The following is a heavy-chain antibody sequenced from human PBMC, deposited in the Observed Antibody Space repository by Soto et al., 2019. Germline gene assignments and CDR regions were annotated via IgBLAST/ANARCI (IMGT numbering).Heavy chain of an antibody. CDR3: AREAAAGHSFDY. Sequence: GGSLRLSCAASGFTFSSYSMNWVRQASGKGLEWVSSISSSSSYIYYADSVKGRFTISRDNAKNSLYLQMNSLRAEDTAVYYCAREAAAGHSFDYWGQGALVTVSS. V-gene: IGHV3-21*01. CDR2: ISSSSSYI. CDR1: GFTFSSYS. D-gene: IGHD6-13*01. J-gene: IGHJ4*02.